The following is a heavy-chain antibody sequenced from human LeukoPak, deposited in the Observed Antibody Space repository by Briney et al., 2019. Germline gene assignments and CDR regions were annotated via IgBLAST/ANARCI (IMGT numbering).Heavy chain of an antibody. J-gene: IGHJ4*02. D-gene: IGHD4-17*01. V-gene: IGHV4-59*01. CDR1: GGSISSYY. Sequence: PSETLSLTCTVSGGSISSYYWSWIRQPPGKGLEWIGYIYYSGSTNYNPSLKSRVTISLDTSKNQLSLKLSSVTAADTAVYYCARGVYGAYFDYWGQGTLVTVSS. CDR3: ARGVYGAYFDY. CDR2: IYYSGST.